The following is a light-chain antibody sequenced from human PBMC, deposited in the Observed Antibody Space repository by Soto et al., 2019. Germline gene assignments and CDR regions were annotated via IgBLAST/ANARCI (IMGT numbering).Light chain of an antibody. Sequence: DIQMSESRSSLSACSXDRVPITCRASEDISNDLNXXQKXXGXPPNXXXYYXFTLEAGVPSRLSGGGSGTDFTFTITDLHPEDIAKYYCQQYESFPSTFGQGTRLEIK. CDR3: QQYESFPST. V-gene: IGKV1-33*01. CDR2: YXF. CDR1: EDISND. J-gene: IGKJ5*01.